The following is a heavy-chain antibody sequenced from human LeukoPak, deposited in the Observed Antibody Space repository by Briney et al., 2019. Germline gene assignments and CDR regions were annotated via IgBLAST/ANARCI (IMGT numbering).Heavy chain of an antibody. J-gene: IGHJ6*03. CDR2: INHSGST. V-gene: IGHV4-34*01. D-gene: IGHD5-12*01. CDR1: GGSFSGYY. CDR3: ARSSRGRGYSGFRRFYYYMDV. Sequence: SETLSLTCAVYGGSFSGYYWSWIRQPPGKGLEWIGVINHSGSTNYNPSLKSRVTISVDTSKNQFSLKLSSVTAADTAVYYCARSSRGRGYSGFRRFYYYMDVWGKGTTVTVSS.